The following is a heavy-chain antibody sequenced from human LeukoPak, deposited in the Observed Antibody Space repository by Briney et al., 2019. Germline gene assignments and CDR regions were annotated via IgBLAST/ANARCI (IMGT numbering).Heavy chain of an antibody. CDR3: ARDQAGAGGAFDI. D-gene: IGHD3-16*01. Sequence: SETLSLTCTVSGGSVSSYYWSRIRQPPGKGLEWIGFIDYSGSANYSPSLKTRITMSIDTSKNQFSLKLSSVTAADTAVYYCARDQAGAGGAFDIWGQGTMVTVSS. CDR1: GGSVSSYY. CDR2: IDYSGSA. V-gene: IGHV4-59*02. J-gene: IGHJ3*02.